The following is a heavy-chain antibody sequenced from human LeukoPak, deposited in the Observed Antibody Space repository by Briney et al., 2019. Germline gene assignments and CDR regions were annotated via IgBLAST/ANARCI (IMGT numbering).Heavy chain of an antibody. D-gene: IGHD3-22*01. CDR2: IYTSGST. CDR3: ARGHYDSSGYSTGYYFDY. CDR1: GGSISSYY. J-gene: IGHJ4*02. V-gene: IGHV4-4*07. Sequence: SETLSLTCTVSGGSISSYYWSWIRQPAGKGLEWIGRIYTSGSTNYHPSLKSRVTMSVDTSKSQFSLKLSSVTAADTAVYYCARGHYDSSGYSTGYYFDYWGQGTLVTVSS.